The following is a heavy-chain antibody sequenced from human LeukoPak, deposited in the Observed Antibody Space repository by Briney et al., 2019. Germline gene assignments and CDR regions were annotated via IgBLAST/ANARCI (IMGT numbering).Heavy chain of an antibody. CDR2: MYHSGST. J-gene: IGHJ4*02. CDR3: ARDGGSSGCFDY. CDR1: GFSISSGYY. V-gene: IGHV4-38-2*02. Sequence: SETLSLTCTVSGFSISSGYYWGWIRQPPGKGLEWIGSMYHSGSTYYNPSLNSRVTISVDTSKNQFSLKLSSVTAADTAVYYCARDGGSSGCFDYWGQGTLVTVSS. D-gene: IGHD6-19*01.